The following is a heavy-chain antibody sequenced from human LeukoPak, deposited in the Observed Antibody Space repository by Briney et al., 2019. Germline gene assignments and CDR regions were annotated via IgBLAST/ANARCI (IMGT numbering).Heavy chain of an antibody. V-gene: IGHV4-31*03. CDR2: IYYSGRT. CDR3: ARGSEYYDSSGYLDY. D-gene: IGHD3-22*01. CDR1: GGSISSGGYY. Sequence: SETLSLTCTVSGGSISSGGYYWSWIRQHPGKGLEWIGYIYYSGRTYYNPSLKSRVTISVDTSKNQFSLKLSSVTAADTAVYYCARGSEYYDSSGYLDYWGQGTLVTVSS. J-gene: IGHJ4*02.